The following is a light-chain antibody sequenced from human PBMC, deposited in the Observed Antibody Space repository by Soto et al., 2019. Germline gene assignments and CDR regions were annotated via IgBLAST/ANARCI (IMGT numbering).Light chain of an antibody. J-gene: IGKJ5*01. V-gene: IGKV1-5*01. Sequence: DIQMTQSPSTLSASVGDRVTITCRASQSISSWLAWYQQKPGKAPKLLIYDASTLESGVPSRFTGRGSGTEFTLTINSLQPEDFAVYFCQQYGGSPAITFGQGTRLENK. CDR3: QQYGGSPAIT. CDR2: DAS. CDR1: QSISSW.